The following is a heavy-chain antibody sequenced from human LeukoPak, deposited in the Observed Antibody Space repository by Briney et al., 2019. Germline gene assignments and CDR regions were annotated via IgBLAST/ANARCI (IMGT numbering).Heavy chain of an antibody. Sequence: GGSLRLSCAASGFIFSSYALHWVRQAPGKGLEWVAVISYDGSNKYYADSVKGRFTISRDNSKNTLYLQMNSLRAEDTAVYYCARDPGGPRIVGATDYWGQGTLVTVSS. D-gene: IGHD1-26*01. CDR3: ARDPGGPRIVGATDY. CDR1: GFIFSSYA. CDR2: ISYDGSNK. V-gene: IGHV3-30*04. J-gene: IGHJ4*02.